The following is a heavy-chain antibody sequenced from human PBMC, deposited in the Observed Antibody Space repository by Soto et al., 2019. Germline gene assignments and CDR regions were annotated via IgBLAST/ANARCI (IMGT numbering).Heavy chain of an antibody. V-gene: IGHV4-34*01. CDR3: AREGQVYRALFYFDS. CDR2: VNHGGRT. Sequence: PSETLSLSCAVYGGSFSAYYWSWIRQPPGKGLEWIGEVNHGGRTNYSPALNNRVTISVDTSKNQFFLKLSSVTAADTAVYYCAREGQVYRALFYFDSWGQGTLVTVPQ. D-gene: IGHD2-2*02. J-gene: IGHJ4*02. CDR1: GGSFSAYY.